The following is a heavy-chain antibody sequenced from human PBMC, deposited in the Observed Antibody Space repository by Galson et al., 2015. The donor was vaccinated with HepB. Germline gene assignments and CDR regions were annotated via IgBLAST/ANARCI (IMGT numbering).Heavy chain of an antibody. J-gene: IGHJ6*02. CDR1: GFTFSSYS. V-gene: IGHV3-48*04. CDR2: ISSSSSTI. D-gene: IGHD3-22*01. CDR3: ASFLEGRYYYDSSGYYPTYYYGMDV. Sequence: SLRLSCAASGFTFSSYSMNWVRQAPGKGLEWVSYISSSSSTIYYADSVKGRFTISRDNAKNSLYLQMNSLRAEDTAVYYCASFLEGRYYYDSSGYYPTYYYGMDVWGQGTTVTVSS.